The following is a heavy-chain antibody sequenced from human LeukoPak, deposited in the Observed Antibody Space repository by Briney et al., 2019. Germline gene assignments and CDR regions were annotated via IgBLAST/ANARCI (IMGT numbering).Heavy chain of an antibody. D-gene: IGHD3-22*01. CDR2: IYYSGFT. J-gene: IGHJ4*02. CDR3: ARDHDSSGYYQGIDY. CDR1: GGSISNYY. V-gene: IGHV4-59*12. Sequence: SETLSLTCTVSGGSISNYYWSWIRQPPGKGLEWIGFIYYSGFTNYNPSLKSRVTILVDTSKNQFSLNLSSVTAADTAVYYCARDHDSSGYYQGIDYWGQGTLVTVSS.